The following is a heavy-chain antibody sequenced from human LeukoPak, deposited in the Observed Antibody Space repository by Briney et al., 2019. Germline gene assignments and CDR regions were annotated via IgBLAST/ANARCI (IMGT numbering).Heavy chain of an antibody. CDR2: INHSGST. V-gene: IGHV4-34*01. Sequence: SETLSLTRAVYGGSFSGYYWSWIRQPPGKGLEWIGEINHSGSTNYNPSLKSRVTISVDTSKNQFSLKLSSVTAADTAVYYCAREHCSGGSCYSIYYYYYMDVWGKGTTVTVSS. D-gene: IGHD2-15*01. J-gene: IGHJ6*03. CDR1: GGSFSGYY. CDR3: AREHCSGGSCYSIYYYYYMDV.